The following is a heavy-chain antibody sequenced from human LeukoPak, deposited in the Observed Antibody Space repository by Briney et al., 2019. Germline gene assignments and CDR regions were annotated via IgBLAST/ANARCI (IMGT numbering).Heavy chain of an antibody. J-gene: IGHJ6*02. D-gene: IGHD3-22*01. V-gene: IGHV3-23*01. CDR2: ISGSGGST. Sequence: GGSLRLSCAASGFTFSSYAMSWVRQAPGKGLEWVSAISGSGGSTYYADSVKGRFTISRDNSKNTLYLQMNSLKTEDTAVYYCTTDVPMRVDVWGQGTTVTVSS. CDR1: GFTFSSYA. CDR3: TTDVPMRVDV.